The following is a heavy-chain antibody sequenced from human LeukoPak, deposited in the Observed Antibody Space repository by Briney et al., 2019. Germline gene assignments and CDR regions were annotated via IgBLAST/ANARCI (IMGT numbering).Heavy chain of an antibody. CDR1: GFTFSSYE. D-gene: IGHD3-10*01. CDR3: ARAAGSGPGGWFDP. V-gene: IGHV3-48*03. CDR2: ISSSGTYT. Sequence: GGSLRLSCAASGFTFSSYEMKWVRQAPGKGLEWVAYISSSGTYTNHADSVKGRFTISRDNAKSSVYLQMNSLRGEDTAMYYCARAAGSGPGGWFDPWGQGNLVTVSS. J-gene: IGHJ5*02.